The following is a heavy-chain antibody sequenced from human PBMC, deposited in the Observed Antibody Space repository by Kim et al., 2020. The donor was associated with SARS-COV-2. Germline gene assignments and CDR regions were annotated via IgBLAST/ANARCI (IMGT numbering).Heavy chain of an antibody. D-gene: IGHD2-15*01. J-gene: IGHJ6*02. CDR1: GFTFDDYA. CDR3: AKDKWSGGSCHYGMDV. Sequence: GGSLRLSCAASGFTFDDYAMHWVRQAPGKGLEWVSAISWNSGSIGYADSVKGRFTISRDNAKNSLYLQMNSLRAEDTALYYCAKDKWSGGSCHYGMDVWGPGTTVSVSS. CDR2: ISWNSGSI. V-gene: IGHV3-9*01.